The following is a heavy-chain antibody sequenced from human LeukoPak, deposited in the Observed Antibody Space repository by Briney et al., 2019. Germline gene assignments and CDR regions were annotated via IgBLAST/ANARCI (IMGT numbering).Heavy chain of an antibody. J-gene: IGHJ5*02. CDR1: GFTFDDYA. CDR3: AKDKGGSYYRGWFDP. D-gene: IGHD1-26*01. CDR2: ISGDGGST. V-gene: IGHV3-43*02. Sequence: GGSLRLSCAASGFTFDDYAMHWVRQAPGKSLEWVSLISGDGGSTYYADSVKGRFTISRDNSKNSLYLQMNSLRTEDTALYYCAKDKGGSYYRGWFDPWGQGTLVTVSS.